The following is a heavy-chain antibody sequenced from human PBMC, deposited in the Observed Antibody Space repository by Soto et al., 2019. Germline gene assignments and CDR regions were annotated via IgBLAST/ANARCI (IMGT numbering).Heavy chain of an antibody. CDR3: ARGGWRHIDY. Sequence: SETLSLTCTVSGGSIITYYWSWILQPPWKGLEWIGYIYYSGSTNYNPSLKSRVTISVDTSKNQFSLKLSSVTAADTAVYYCARGGWRHIDYWGQGTLVTVSS. CDR1: GGSIITYY. CDR2: IYYSGST. J-gene: IGHJ4*02. V-gene: IGHV4-59*08. D-gene: IGHD3-3*01.